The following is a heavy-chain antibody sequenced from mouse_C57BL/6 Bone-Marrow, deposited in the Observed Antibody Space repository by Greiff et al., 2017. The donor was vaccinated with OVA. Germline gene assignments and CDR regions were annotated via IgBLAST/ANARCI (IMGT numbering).Heavy chain of an antibody. CDR3: AKNPPYYYGSSPYAMDY. Sequence: VQLQQSGPGLVQPSQSLSITCTLSGFSLTSYGVHWVRQSPGKGLEWLGVIWRGGSTDYNAAFMSRLSITKDNSKIQVFFKMNSLQADDTAIYYCAKNPPYYYGSSPYAMDYWGQGTSVTVSS. D-gene: IGHD1-1*01. J-gene: IGHJ4*01. V-gene: IGHV2-5*01. CDR2: IWRGGST. CDR1: GFSLTSYG.